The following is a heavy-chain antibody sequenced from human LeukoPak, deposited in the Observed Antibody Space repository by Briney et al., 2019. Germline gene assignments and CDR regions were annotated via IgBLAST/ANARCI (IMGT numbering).Heavy chain of an antibody. D-gene: IGHD1-26*01. V-gene: IGHV4-59*12. Sequence: TSETLSLTCTVSGGSISSYYWSWIRQPPGRGLEWIGYIYYSGSTNYNPSLKSRVTISVDTSKNQFSLKLSSVTAADTAVYYCARESSSIVGTTPDAFDIWGQGTMVTVSS. CDR1: GGSISSYY. J-gene: IGHJ3*02. CDR2: IYYSGST. CDR3: ARESSSIVGTTPDAFDI.